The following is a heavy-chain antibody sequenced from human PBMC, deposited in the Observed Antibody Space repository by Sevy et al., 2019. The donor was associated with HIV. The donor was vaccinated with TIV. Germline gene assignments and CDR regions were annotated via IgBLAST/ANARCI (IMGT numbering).Heavy chain of an antibody. CDR1: GFTFDDYT. D-gene: IGHD1-26*01. Sequence: GGSLRLSCRASGFTFDDYTMSWVRQAPGKGLEWVAFVRRKAYGGTTEYAASGKGRFTISKDESKTIAYLEMNSLKTEDTAVYYCTRVEGAADWGMDVWGQGTTVTVSS. CDR2: VRRKAYGGTT. V-gene: IGHV3-49*04. J-gene: IGHJ6*02. CDR3: TRVEGAADWGMDV.